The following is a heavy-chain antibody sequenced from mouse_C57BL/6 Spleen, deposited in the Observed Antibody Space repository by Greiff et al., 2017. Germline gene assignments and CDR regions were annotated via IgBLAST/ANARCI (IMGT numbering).Heavy chain of an antibody. CDR3: ARALYGNYGYFDV. V-gene: IGHV5-4*01. Sequence: EVQGVESGGGLVKPGGSLKLSCAASGFTFSSYALSWVRQTPEKRLEWVATISDGGSYTYYPDNVKGRFTISRDNAKNNLYLQMSHLKSEDTAMYYCARALYGNYGYFDVWGTGTTVTVSS. CDR1: GFTFSSYA. CDR2: ISDGGSYT. J-gene: IGHJ1*03. D-gene: IGHD2-1*01.